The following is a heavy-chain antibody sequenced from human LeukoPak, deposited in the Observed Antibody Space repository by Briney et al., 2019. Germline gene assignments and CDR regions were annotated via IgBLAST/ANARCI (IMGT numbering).Heavy chain of an antibody. D-gene: IGHD3-22*01. CDR1: GFTFDDYA. J-gene: IGHJ4*02. Sequence: GGSLRLSCAASGFTFDDYAMHWVRQAPGKGLEWVSLISWDGGSTYYADSVKGRFTISRDNSKNSLYLQMNSLRAEDTALYYCAKDYYYDSSGYPAGILDYWGQGTLVTVSS. CDR2: ISWDGGST. V-gene: IGHV3-43D*03. CDR3: AKDYYYDSSGYPAGILDY.